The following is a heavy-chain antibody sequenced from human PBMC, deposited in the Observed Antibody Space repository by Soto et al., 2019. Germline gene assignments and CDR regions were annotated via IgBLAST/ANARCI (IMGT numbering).Heavy chain of an antibody. CDR1: GGSISSSSYY. D-gene: IGHD6-13*01. V-gene: IGHV4-39*01. CDR2: IYYSGST. CDR3: ARLIAAAGHRYFDY. J-gene: IGHJ4*02. Sequence: PSETLSLTCTVSGGSISSSSYYWGWIRQPPGKGLEWIGSIYYSGSTYYNPSLKSRVTISVDTSKNQFSLKLSSVTAADTAAYYCARLIAAAGHRYFDYWGQGTLVTVSS.